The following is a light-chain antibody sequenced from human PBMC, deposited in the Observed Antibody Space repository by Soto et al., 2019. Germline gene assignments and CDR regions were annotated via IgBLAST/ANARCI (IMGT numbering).Light chain of an antibody. CDR3: QQYNTFSPYT. CDR2: KAS. Sequence: DIQMTQSPSTLSASVGDRVTLTCRASQSVSDWLAWYQQKPGKAPKVLIYKASNLESGVPSRFSGSGSGTEFTLTISSLQPDDFAAYYCQQYNTFSPYTFGQGTKLEIK. CDR1: QSVSDW. J-gene: IGKJ2*01. V-gene: IGKV1-5*03.